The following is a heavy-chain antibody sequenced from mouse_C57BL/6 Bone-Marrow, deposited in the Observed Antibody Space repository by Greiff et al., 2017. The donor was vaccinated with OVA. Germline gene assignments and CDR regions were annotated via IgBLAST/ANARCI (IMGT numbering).Heavy chain of an antibody. J-gene: IGHJ1*03. D-gene: IGHD2-1*01. CDR3: ARYNYGNSWYFDV. CDR2: ISYSGST. Sequence: EVKLQESGPGLAKPSQTLSLTCSVPGYSITSDYWNWIRKFPGNKLEYMGYISYSGSTYYNPSLKSRISITRDTSKNQYYLQLNSVTTEDTATYYCARYNYGNSWYFDVWGTGTTVTVSS. CDR1: GYSITSDY. V-gene: IGHV3-8*01.